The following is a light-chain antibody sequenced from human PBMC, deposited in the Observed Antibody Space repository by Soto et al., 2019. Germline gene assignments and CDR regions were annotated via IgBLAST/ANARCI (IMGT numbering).Light chain of an antibody. J-gene: IGKJ1*01. Sequence: DIQMTQSPSTLSASVGDRVTITCRAIQSISSWLAWYQQKPGKAPKLLIYKASSLESGVPSRFSGSGSGTEFSLTISSLQPDDFATYYCQQYNSSPTFGEGTKVEIK. CDR1: QSISSW. CDR3: QQYNSSPT. CDR2: KAS. V-gene: IGKV1-5*03.